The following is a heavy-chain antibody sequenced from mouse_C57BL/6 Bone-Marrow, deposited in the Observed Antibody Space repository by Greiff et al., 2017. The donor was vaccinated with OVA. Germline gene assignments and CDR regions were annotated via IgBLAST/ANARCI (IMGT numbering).Heavy chain of an antibody. CDR1: GYTFTDYY. Sequence: QVQLKESGAELVRPGASVKLSCKASGYTFTDYYINWVKQRPGQGLEWIARIYPGSGNTYYNEKFKGKATLTAEKSSSTAYMQLSSLTSEDSAVYYCARGGGNWYFDVWGTGTTVTVSS. CDR2: IYPGSGNT. J-gene: IGHJ1*03. V-gene: IGHV1-76*01. CDR3: ARGGGNWYFDV.